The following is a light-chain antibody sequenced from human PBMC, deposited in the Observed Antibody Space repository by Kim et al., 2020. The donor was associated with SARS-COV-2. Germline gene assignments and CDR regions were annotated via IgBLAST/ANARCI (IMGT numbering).Light chain of an antibody. CDR1: QNISSH. V-gene: IGKV1-39*01. CDR3: QQTYSVPLT. J-gene: IGKJ4*01. Sequence: ASVGDRITVTCRESQNISSHLSWYQQKSGKAPKLLIYAASRLQSGVPSRFSGSGSGTDFTLTIISLQPEDFATYYCQQTYSVPLTFGGGTKVDIK. CDR2: AAS.